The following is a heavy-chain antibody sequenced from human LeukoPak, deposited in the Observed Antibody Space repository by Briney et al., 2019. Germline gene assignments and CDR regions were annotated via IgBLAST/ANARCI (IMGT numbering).Heavy chain of an antibody. D-gene: IGHD4-17*01. CDR2: ISGSGGST. J-gene: IGHJ5*02. CDR1: GFTFSSYS. CDR3: AKITTVTTKGWFDP. Sequence: GGSLRLSCAASGFTFSSYSMNWVRQAPGKGLEWVSAISGSGGSTYYADSVKGRFTISRDNSKNTLYLQMNSLRAEDTAVYYCAKITTVTTKGWFDPWGQGTLVTVSS. V-gene: IGHV3-23*01.